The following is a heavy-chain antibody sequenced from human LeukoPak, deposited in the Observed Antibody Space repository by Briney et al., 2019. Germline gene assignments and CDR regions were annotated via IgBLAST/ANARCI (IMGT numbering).Heavy chain of an antibody. CDR1: GGSISSSSYY. Sequence: MSSEALSLTCTVSGGSISSSSYYWGWIRQPPGKGLEWIGSIYYSGSTYYNPSLKSRVTISVDTSKNQFSLKLSSVTAADTAVYYCASGTYYYDSSGSWGQGTLVTVSS. V-gene: IGHV4-39*07. CDR3: ASGTYYYDSSGS. J-gene: IGHJ5*02. D-gene: IGHD3-22*01. CDR2: IYYSGST.